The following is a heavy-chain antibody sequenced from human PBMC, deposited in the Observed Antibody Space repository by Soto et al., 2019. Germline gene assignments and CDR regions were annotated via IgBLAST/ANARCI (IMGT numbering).Heavy chain of an antibody. Sequence: QVQLVESGGGVVQPGRSLRLSCAASGFTFSSYGIQWVRQAPGKGLEWVAVISYDGSNKYYADSGKGLFTISRDNSKNTLYLQMNSLRAEDTAVYYCAKDRDSSGRFDYWGQGTLVTVSS. CDR3: AKDRDSSGRFDY. CDR2: ISYDGSNK. D-gene: IGHD6-19*01. CDR1: GFTFSSYG. V-gene: IGHV3-30*18. J-gene: IGHJ4*02.